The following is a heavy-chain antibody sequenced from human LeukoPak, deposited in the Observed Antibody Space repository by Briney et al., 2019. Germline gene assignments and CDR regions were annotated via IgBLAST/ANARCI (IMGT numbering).Heavy chain of an antibody. Sequence: SETLSLTCTVSGGSISSYYWSWIRQPPGKGLEWIGYIYYSGSTNYNPSLKSRVTISVDTSKNQFSLKLSSVTAADTAVYYCARRLYGSGSYDWFDPWGQGTLVTVSS. CDR3: ARRLYGSGSYDWFDP. CDR1: GGSISSYY. CDR2: IYYSGST. V-gene: IGHV4-59*01. J-gene: IGHJ5*02. D-gene: IGHD3-10*01.